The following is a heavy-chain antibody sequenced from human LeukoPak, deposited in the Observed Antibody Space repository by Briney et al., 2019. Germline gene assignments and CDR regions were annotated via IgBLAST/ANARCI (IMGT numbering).Heavy chain of an antibody. D-gene: IGHD3-9*01. CDR1: GGTFSSYA. V-gene: IGHV1-69*13. CDR2: IIPIFGTA. J-gene: IGHJ6*02. Sequence: ASVKVSCKASGGTFSSYAISWVRQAPGQGLEWMGGIIPIFGTANYAQKFQGRVTITADESTSTAYMELSSLRSEDTAVYYCAADTSANILIGYYISYYGMDVWGQGTAVTVSS. CDR3: AADTSANILIGYYISYYGMDV.